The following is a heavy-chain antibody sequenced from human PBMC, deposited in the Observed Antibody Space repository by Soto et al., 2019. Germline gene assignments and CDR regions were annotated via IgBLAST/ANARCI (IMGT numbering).Heavy chain of an antibody. J-gene: IGHJ4*02. D-gene: IGHD3-22*01. CDR3: AKDRDSSGYYYRNY. V-gene: IGHV3-23*01. CDR2: ISGTGDST. Sequence: GKGLEWVSAISGTGDSTYYADSVKGRFIISRDNSKNTLYLQINSLRAEDTAVYYCAKDRDSSGYYYRNYWGQGTLVTVSS.